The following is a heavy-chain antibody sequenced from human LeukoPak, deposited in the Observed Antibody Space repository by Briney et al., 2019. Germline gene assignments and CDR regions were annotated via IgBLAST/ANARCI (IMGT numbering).Heavy chain of an antibody. D-gene: IGHD5-12*01. V-gene: IGHV6-1*01. CDR1: GDSVSSNSAA. CDR2: TYYRSKWYN. J-gene: IGHJ5*02. Sequence: SQTLSLTCAISGDSVSSNSAAWNWIRQSPSRGLEWLGRTYYRSKWYNDYAVSVKSRITINPDTSKNQFSLQLNSVTPEDTAVYYCARDPDSGYARLVWFDPWGQGTLVTVSS. CDR3: ARDPDSGYARLVWFDP.